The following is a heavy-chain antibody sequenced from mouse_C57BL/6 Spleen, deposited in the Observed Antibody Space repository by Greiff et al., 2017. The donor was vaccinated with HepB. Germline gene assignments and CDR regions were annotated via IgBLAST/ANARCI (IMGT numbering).Heavy chain of an antibody. CDR3: ARSRYYGSSYGYAMDY. J-gene: IGHJ4*01. CDR2: IHPNSGST. CDR1: GYTFTSYW. Sequence: QVQLQQPGAELVKPGASVKLSCKASGYTFTSYWMHWVKQRPGQGLEWIGMIHPNSGSTNYNEKFKSKATLTVDKSSSTAYMQLSSLTSEDSAVYYCARSRYYGSSYGYAMDYWGQGTSVTVSS. D-gene: IGHD1-1*01. V-gene: IGHV1-64*01.